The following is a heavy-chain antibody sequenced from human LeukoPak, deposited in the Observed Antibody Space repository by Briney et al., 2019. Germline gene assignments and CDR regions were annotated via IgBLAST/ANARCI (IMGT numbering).Heavy chain of an antibody. V-gene: IGHV4-34*01. CDR2: INHSGST. D-gene: IGHD3-9*01. J-gene: IGHJ4*02. CDR1: DGSFSGYY. Sequence: SETLSLTCAVYDGSFSGYYWTWIRQPPGKGLEWIGEINHSGSTNYNPSLKSRVTISVDTSKNQFSLKLTSVTAADTAVYYCARVHGYYDVLTGYYRYYFDYWGQGTLVTVSS. CDR3: ARVHGYYDVLTGYYRYYFDY.